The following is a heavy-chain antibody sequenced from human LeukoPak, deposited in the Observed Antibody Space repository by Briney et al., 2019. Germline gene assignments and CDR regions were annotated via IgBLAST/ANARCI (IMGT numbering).Heavy chain of an antibody. CDR2: MNPNSGNT. CDR1: GYTFTSYD. V-gene: IGHV1-8*01. CDR3: ARAPLRYFDWSIIWFDP. D-gene: IGHD3-9*01. Sequence: GASVEVSCKASGYTFTSYDINWVRQAPGQGLEWMGWMNPNSGNTGYAQKFQGRVTMTRNTSISTAYMELSSLRSEDTAVYYCARAPLRYFDWSIIWFDPWGQGTLVTVSS. J-gene: IGHJ5*02.